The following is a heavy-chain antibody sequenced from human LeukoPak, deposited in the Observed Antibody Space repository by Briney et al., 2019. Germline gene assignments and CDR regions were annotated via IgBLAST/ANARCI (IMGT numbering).Heavy chain of an antibody. CDR3: ARAPPVDYGDYEFDY. D-gene: IGHD4-17*01. J-gene: IGHJ4*02. CDR1: GYTFTGYY. CDR2: INPNSGGT. V-gene: IGHV1-2*02. Sequence: ASVKVSCKASGYTFTGYYMHWVRQAPGQGLEWMGWINPNSGGTNYAQKFQGGVTMTRDTSISTAYMELSRLRSDDTAVYYCARAPPVDYGDYEFDYWGQGTLVTVSS.